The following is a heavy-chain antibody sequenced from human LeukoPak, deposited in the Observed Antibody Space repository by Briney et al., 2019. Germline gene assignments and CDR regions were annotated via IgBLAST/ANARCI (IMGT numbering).Heavy chain of an antibody. V-gene: IGHV1-18*01. CDR1: GYTFTTYG. Sequence: ASVKVSCKASGYTFTTYGISWVRQAPGQGLEWMGWISDYNGNTNYAQKLQGRVTMTTDTSTSTAYMELRSLRSDDTAVYYCGRDSGHFSGYSYGYYYWGQGTLVTVSS. J-gene: IGHJ4*02. CDR3: GRDSGHFSGYSYGYYY. CDR2: ISDYNGNT. D-gene: IGHD5-18*01.